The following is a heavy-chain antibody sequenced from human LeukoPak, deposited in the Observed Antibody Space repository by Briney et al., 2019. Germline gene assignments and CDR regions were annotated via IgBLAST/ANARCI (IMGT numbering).Heavy chain of an antibody. CDR1: GGSITTTNY. CDR2: ISLSGYT. D-gene: IGHD1-26*01. CDR3: SRESGPYSPFGH. J-gene: IGHJ4*02. V-gene: IGHV4-4*02. Sequence: SETLSLTCGVSGGSITTTNYWSWVRQSPGRGLEWIGEISLSGYTGFNPSLRGRVTVSLDESKNHLSLTLTSVTAADTAIYYCSRESGPYSPFGHWGQGILVTVTT.